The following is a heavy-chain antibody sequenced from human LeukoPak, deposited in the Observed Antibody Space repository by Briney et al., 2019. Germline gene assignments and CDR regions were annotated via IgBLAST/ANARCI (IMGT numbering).Heavy chain of an antibody. CDR3: AGVKTYYYDSSGYYAY. J-gene: IGHJ4*02. V-gene: IGHV4-59*01. D-gene: IGHD3-22*01. CDR1: GGSISSYY. Sequence: SETLSLTCTVSGGSISSYYWSWIRQPPGKGLEWIGYIYYSGSTNYNPSLKSRVTTSVDTSKNQFSLKLSSVTAADTAVYYCAGVKTYYYDSSGYYAYWGQGTLVTVSS. CDR2: IYYSGST.